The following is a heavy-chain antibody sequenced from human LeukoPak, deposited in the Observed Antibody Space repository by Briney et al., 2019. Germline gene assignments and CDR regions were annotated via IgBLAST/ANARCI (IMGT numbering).Heavy chain of an antibody. CDR3: AKTLGYSGYFSP. Sequence: PGGSLRLSCAASGFTFNSHAMTWVRQAPGKGLEWVSAISGGGVNTYYADSVKGRFTISRDNSKNMLYLQMNSLRAEDTAVYYCAKTLGYSGYFSPWGQGTLVTVSS. D-gene: IGHD3-22*01. V-gene: IGHV3-23*01. CDR1: GFTFNSHA. J-gene: IGHJ5*02. CDR2: ISGGGVNT.